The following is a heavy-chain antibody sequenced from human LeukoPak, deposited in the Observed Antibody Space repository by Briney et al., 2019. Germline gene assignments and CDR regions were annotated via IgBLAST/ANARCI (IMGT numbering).Heavy chain of an antibody. CDR3: ASPFDY. CDR1: GFTFSTYS. J-gene: IGHJ4*02. CDR2: ISGRSDDI. V-gene: IGHV3-21*05. Sequence: GGSLRLSCAASGFTFSTYSMNWVRQAPGKGLEWVSYISGRSDDIYYADSVKGRFTISRDNDKNTLFLQMHSLRVEDTAVYYCASPFDYWGQGTLVTVSS.